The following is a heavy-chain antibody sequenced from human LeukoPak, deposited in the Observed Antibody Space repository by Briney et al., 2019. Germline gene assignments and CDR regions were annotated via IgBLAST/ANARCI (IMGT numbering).Heavy chain of an antibody. CDR2: IYPSGST. J-gene: IGHJ4*02. D-gene: IGHD4-23*01. CDR3: ARNAGNSDFVY. V-gene: IGHV4-4*02. Sequence: SGTLSLTCAVSGGSISSSNCWTWVRQPPGKGLEWTGEIYPSGSTNYNPSLKSRVTISVDKSENQFSLKLNSVTAADTAVYYCARNAGNSDFVYWGQGTLVTVSS. CDR1: GGSISSSNC.